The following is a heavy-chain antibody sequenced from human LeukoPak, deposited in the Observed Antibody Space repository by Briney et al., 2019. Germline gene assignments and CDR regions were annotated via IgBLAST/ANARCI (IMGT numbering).Heavy chain of an antibody. D-gene: IGHD3-10*01. CDR3: ARGVLYYYYYYYMDV. CDR2: IYYSGST. Sequence: SETLSLTCTVSGGSISSYYWSWIRQPPGKGLEWIGYIYYSGSTNYNPSLKSRVTISVDTSKNQFSLKLSSVTAADTAVYYCARGVLYYYYYYYMDVWGKGTTVTISS. CDR1: GGSISSYY. V-gene: IGHV4-59*01. J-gene: IGHJ6*03.